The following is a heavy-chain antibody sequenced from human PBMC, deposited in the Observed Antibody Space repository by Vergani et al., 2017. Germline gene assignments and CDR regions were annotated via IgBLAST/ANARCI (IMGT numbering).Heavy chain of an antibody. CDR2: ISWNSGSI. D-gene: IGHD3-22*01. J-gene: IGHJ4*02. Sequence: EVQLVESGGGLVQPGRSLRLSCAASGFTFDDYAMHWVRQAPGKGLEWVSGISWNSGSIGYADSVKGRFTISRDNAKNSLYLQMNSLSAEDTALYYCAKDTTNGDAYYYDSSGYPVGLRPFYFDYWGQGTLVTVSS. V-gene: IGHV3-9*01. CDR1: GFTFDDYA. CDR3: AKDTTNGDAYYYDSSGYPVGLRPFYFDY.